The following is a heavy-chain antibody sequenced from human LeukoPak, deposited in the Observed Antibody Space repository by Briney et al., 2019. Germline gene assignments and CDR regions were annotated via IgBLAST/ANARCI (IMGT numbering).Heavy chain of an antibody. V-gene: IGHV4-34*01. D-gene: IGHD2-15*01. CDR2: ISPRGT. J-gene: IGHJ4*02. CDR1: GGSFTGYY. CDR3: ASSKKGGGSGY. Sequence: SVTLSLTCVMYGGSFTGYYWSWIRQSPDKGLEWLGEISPRGTKYNPSLKSRATISLDTSKNQFSLKLNSVTAADTAVYFCASSKKGGGSGYWGQGTLVTVSS.